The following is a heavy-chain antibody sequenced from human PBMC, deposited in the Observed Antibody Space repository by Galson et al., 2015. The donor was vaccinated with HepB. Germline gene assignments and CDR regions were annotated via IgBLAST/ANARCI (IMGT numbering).Heavy chain of an antibody. Sequence: SLRLSCAASGFTFDDYAMHWVRQAPGKGLEWVSGISWNSGTIGYADSVKGRFTISRDNAKNSLYLQMSSLRPDDTAFYYCAKDIQGGDSFWYFDLWGRGTLVTVSS. CDR2: ISWNSGTI. CDR3: AKDIQGGDSFWYFDL. D-gene: IGHD2-21*02. V-gene: IGHV3-9*01. CDR1: GFTFDDYA. J-gene: IGHJ2*01.